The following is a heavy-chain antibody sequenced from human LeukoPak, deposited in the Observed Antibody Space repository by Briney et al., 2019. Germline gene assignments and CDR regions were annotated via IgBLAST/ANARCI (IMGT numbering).Heavy chain of an antibody. V-gene: IGHV3-30*02. CDR3: ARETRLGYCSSTSCYALDY. J-gene: IGHJ4*02. CDR2: IRYDGSNK. CDR1: GFTFSSYG. D-gene: IGHD2-2*01. Sequence: PGGSLRLSCAASGFTFSSYGMHWVRQAPGKGLEWVAFIRYDGSNKYYADSVKGRFTIYRDNSKNTLYLQMNSLRAEDTAVYYCARETRLGYCSSTSCYALDYWGQGTLVTVSS.